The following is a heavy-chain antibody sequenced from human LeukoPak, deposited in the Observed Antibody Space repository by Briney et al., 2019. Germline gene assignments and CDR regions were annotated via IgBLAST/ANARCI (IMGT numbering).Heavy chain of an antibody. CDR2: ISGSGSTM. J-gene: IGHJ4*02. CDR3: ARVWGSITASGPFN. V-gene: IGHV3-11*01. CDR1: GFTFSDYY. Sequence: GGSLRLSCAASGFTFSDYYMTWIRQAPGKGLEWVSYISGSGSTMYYADSVKGRFTVSRDNAQNSLYLQMRSLRAEDTAVYYCARVWGSITASGPFNWGRGTLVTVSS. D-gene: IGHD6-13*01.